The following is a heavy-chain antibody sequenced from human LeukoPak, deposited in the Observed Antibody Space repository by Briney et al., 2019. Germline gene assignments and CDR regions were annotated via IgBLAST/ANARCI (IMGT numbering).Heavy chain of an antibody. D-gene: IGHD3/OR15-3a*01. J-gene: IGHJ4*02. CDR3: ARWTTTYLDY. CDR2: VNPSGDST. CDR1: GYTFIRYY. Sequence: ASVTVSCKASGYTFIRYYIHWVRQAPGQGLEWMGIVNPSGDSTNYAQKFQGRVTMTRDTSTSTVYMELSSLRSEDTAVYYCARWTTTYLDYWGQGTLVTVSS. V-gene: IGHV1-46*01.